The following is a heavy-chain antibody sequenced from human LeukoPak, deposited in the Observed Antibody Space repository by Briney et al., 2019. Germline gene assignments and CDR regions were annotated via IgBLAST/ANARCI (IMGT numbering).Heavy chain of an antibody. CDR2: FDPEDGET. CDR3: ATFPVPDYGRTGLDY. D-gene: IGHD3-16*01. CDR1: GYTFTGYY. J-gene: IGHJ4*02. V-gene: IGHV1-24*01. Sequence: ASVKVSCKASGYTFTGYYMHWVRQAPGKGLEWMGGFDPEDGETIYAQKFQGRVTMTEDTSTDTAYMELSSLRSEDTAVYYCATFPVPDYGRTGLDYWGQGTLVTVSS.